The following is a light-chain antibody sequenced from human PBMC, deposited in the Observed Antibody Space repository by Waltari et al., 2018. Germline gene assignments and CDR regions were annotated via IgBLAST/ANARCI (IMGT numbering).Light chain of an antibody. CDR3: LQDYNYPWT. J-gene: IGKJ1*01. V-gene: IGKV1-6*01. CDR1: QGIRYD. CDR2: VAS. Sequence: AIQMTQSPSSLSASVGDRVTITCRASQGIRYDLGWYQQKPGKAPKLLIYVASSLQSGVPSRFSGSGSGADFTLTISSLQPEDFATYFCLQDYNYPWTFGQGTKVEIK.